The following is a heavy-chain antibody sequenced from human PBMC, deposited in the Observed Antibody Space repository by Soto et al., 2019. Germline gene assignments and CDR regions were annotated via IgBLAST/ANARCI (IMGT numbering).Heavy chain of an antibody. V-gene: IGHV3-30-3*01. Sequence: PXGSLRLSCAAAGFSFIISHMHWVRQAPGKGPDWVALISYDGTNKFYADSVKGRFTISRDNSKSTLYLQVDSLRPEDAAVYYCARDPKTSGGQHWAFNYFDYWGQGPLVTVSS. J-gene: IGHJ4*02. CDR3: ARDPKTSGGQHWAFNYFDY. CDR1: GFSFIISH. D-gene: IGHD7-27*01. CDR2: ISYDGTNK.